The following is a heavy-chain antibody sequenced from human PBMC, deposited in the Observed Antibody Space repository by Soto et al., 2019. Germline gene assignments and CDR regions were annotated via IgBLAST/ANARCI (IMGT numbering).Heavy chain of an antibody. D-gene: IGHD3-3*01. CDR2: ILPMFGAV. J-gene: IGHJ6*02. Sequence: QLQLVQSGAEVKKSGSSVKVSCKASGGTSSNLVITWVRQVPGQGLEWLGGILPMFGAVKYAQKFQDRLTIPADRSTNTAAMELGSLTSDDTAVYYCARPKRSGYDRGDSYYHTMDVWGHGTTVTVS. CDR3: ARPKRSGYDRGDSYYHTMDV. CDR1: GGTSSNLV. V-gene: IGHV1-69*06.